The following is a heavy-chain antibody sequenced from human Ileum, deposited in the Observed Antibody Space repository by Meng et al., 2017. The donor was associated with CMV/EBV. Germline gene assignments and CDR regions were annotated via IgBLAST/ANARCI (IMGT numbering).Heavy chain of an antibody. D-gene: IGHD3-10*01. CDR1: GGSSGGYY. CDR3: ARDGTSGADAMDV. V-gene: IGHV4-34*01. J-gene: IGHJ6*02. Sequence: SETLSPTCAVYGGSSGGYYWSWIRQLPGKGREWSGEINHRGSTNYNPTLKSQVTISTDTSKNQFSLKLSSVTAADTAVYYCARDGTSGADAMDVWGQGTTVTVSS. CDR2: INHRGST.